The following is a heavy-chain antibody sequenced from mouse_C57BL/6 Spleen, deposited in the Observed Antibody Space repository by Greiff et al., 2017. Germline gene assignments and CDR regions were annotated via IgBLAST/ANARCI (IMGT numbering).Heavy chain of an antibody. J-gene: IGHJ3*01. CDR3: TTKGYYGSSWFAY. V-gene: IGHV14-4*01. D-gene: IGHD1-1*01. Sequence: EVQLQQSGAELVRPGASVKLSCTASGFNIQDDYMHWVKQRPEQGLEWIGWIDPENGDTEYASKFQGKATITADTSSNTDYLQLSSLTSEDTAVYYCTTKGYYGSSWFAYWGQGTLVTVSA. CDR2: IDPENGDT. CDR1: GFNIQDDY.